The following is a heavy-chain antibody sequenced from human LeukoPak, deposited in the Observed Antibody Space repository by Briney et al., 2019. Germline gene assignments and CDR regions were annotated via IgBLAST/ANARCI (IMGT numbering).Heavy chain of an antibody. V-gene: IGHV3-74*01. CDR2: IDSHGTST. J-gene: IGHJ4*02. D-gene: IGHD5-18*01. CDR3: AKDPLGYSYGYLDY. CDR1: GFTFSSHW. Sequence: PGGSLRLSCAASGFTFSSHWMHWVRQAPGKGLVWVSRIDSHGTSTIDADSVKGRFTVSRDNAKNTLYLQMNSLRAEDTAVYYCAKDPLGYSYGYLDYWGQGTLVTVSS.